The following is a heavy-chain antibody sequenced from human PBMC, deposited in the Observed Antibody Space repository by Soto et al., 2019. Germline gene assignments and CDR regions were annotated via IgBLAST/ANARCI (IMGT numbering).Heavy chain of an antibody. CDR1: GFPFSDYY. J-gene: IGHJ4*02. CDR2: IGSSSSYT. V-gene: IGHV3-11*05. CDR3: ARRRPTGYYNY. Sequence: QVQLVESGGGLVKPGGSLRLSCAASGFPFSDYYMSWIRQAPGKGLEWVSSIGSSSSYTNYADSVKGRFTISRDNAKNSPYLQMNSLRAEDTAVYYCARRRPTGYYNYWGQGTLVTVSA. D-gene: IGHD3-9*01.